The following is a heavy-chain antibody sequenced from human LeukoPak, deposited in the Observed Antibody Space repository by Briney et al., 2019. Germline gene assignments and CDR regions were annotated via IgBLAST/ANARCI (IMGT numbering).Heavy chain of an antibody. J-gene: IGHJ4*02. CDR1: GFTFSDYY. D-gene: IGHD3-10*01. CDR3: AGVLLWFVNYFDY. Sequence: PGGSLRLSCAASGFTFSDYYMSWIRQAPGKGLEWVSAISGSGGSTYYADSVKGRFTISRDNSKNTLYLQMNSLRAEDTAVYYCAGVLLWFVNYFDYWGQGTLVTVSS. CDR2: ISGSGGST. V-gene: IGHV3-23*01.